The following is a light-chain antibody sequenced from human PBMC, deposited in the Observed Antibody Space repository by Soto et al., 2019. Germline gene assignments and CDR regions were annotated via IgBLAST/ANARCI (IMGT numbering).Light chain of an antibody. Sequence: QAVVTQSPSASASLGASVKLTCTLSSVHSSYAIAWHQQQPEKGPRYLMNLNSDGSHTKGDGIPDRFSGSSSGAERYLTISSLQSEDEADYYCQTWGPGFYVFGTGTKLTVL. CDR2: LNSDGSH. CDR1: SVHSSYA. V-gene: IGLV4-69*01. J-gene: IGLJ1*01. CDR3: QTWGPGFYV.